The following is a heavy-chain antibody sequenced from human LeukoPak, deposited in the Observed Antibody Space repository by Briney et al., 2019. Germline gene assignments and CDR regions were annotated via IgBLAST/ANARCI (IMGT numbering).Heavy chain of an antibody. Sequence: ASVKVSCKPSGYTFTNYGFSWVRQAPGQGLEWMGWISSYNGNAAYAQKFQGRVTMTTDTSTSTAYMDLRSLRPDDTAVYYCARARSDNYYQCDYWGQGTLVTVSS. D-gene: IGHD1-26*01. J-gene: IGHJ4*02. CDR3: ARARSDNYYQCDY. CDR1: GYTFTNYG. V-gene: IGHV1-18*01. CDR2: ISSYNGNA.